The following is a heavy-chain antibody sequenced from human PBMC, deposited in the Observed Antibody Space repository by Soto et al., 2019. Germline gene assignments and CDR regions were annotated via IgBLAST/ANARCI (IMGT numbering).Heavy chain of an antibody. Sequence: GGSLRLSCAASGFTVSSCVMGWVRQAPGKGLEWVSSISCSTSYIYYADSVKGRFTISRDNAKNSLYLQMNSLRAEDTAVYYCARVVDYCDPYYYYGMDVWGQGTTVTVSS. CDR2: ISCSTSYI. CDR3: ARVVDYCDPYYYYGMDV. CDR1: GFTVSSCV. V-gene: IGHV3-21*01. D-gene: IGHD3-22*01. J-gene: IGHJ6*02.